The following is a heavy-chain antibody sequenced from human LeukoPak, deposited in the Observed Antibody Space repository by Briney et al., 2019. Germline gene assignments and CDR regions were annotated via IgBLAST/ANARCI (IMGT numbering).Heavy chain of an antibody. V-gene: IGHV3-23*01. CDR3: AREDQPRGTFDY. Sequence: GGSLRLSCAASAFSFSSNAMSWVRQAPGKGLEWVSGLSVSNGETDYAASVKGRFTISRDNSKNTLYLQMNSLRAEDTALYYCAREDQPRGTFDYWGQGILVTVSS. CDR1: AFSFSSNA. D-gene: IGHD2-15*01. J-gene: IGHJ4*02. CDR2: LSVSNGET.